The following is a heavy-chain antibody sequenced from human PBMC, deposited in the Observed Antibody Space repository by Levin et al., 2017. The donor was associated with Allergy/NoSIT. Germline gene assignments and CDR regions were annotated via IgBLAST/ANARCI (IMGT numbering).Heavy chain of an antibody. V-gene: IGHV3-7*01. D-gene: IGHD2-15*01. Sequence: GESLKISCAASGFTFSSYWMSWVRQAPGKGLEWVANIKQDGSEKYYVDSVKGRFTISRDNAKNSLYLQMNSLRAEDTAVYYCARDYLRCSGGSCYRRGAFDIWGQGTMVTVSS. CDR3: ARDYLRCSGGSCYRRGAFDI. CDR1: GFTFSSYW. CDR2: IKQDGSEK. J-gene: IGHJ3*02.